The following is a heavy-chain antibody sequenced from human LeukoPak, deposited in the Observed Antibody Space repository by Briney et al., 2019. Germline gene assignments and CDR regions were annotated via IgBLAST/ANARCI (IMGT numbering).Heavy chain of an antibody. J-gene: IGHJ6*04. CDR2: IYHSGST. D-gene: IGHD2-2*01. Sequence: SQTLSLTCAVSGGSISSGGYSWSWIRQSPGKGLEWIGYIYHSGSTYDNPSLKSRVTISVDRSKNQFSLKLSSVTAADTAVYFCAREVVVPAAMSFRYYYYGMDVWGKGTTVTVSP. V-gene: IGHV4-30-2*06. CDR3: AREVVVPAAMSFRYYYYGMDV. CDR1: GGSISSGGYS.